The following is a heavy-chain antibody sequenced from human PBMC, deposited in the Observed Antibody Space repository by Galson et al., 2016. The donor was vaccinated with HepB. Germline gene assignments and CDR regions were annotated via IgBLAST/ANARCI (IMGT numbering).Heavy chain of an antibody. CDR3: KRGTLGSVATMAFDY. Sequence: ETLSLTCAVSGDSISNNYWWTWVRQFPGQGLEWIGEIYQTGTAHYNPSFTSRATISIDKSKNEISLRLASVTAADTAVYYCKRGTLGSVATMAFDYWGQGTLVTVSS. V-gene: IGHV4-4*02. D-gene: IGHD4/OR15-4a*01. CDR1: GDSISNNYW. J-gene: IGHJ4*02. CDR2: IYQTGTA.